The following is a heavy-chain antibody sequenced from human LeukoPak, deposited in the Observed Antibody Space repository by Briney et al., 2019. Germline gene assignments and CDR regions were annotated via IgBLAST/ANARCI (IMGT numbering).Heavy chain of an antibody. CDR1: GFTFSSYA. CDR3: AKGLAQLWFY. D-gene: IGHD5-18*01. CDR2: ISGSGGST. V-gene: IGHV3-23*01. Sequence: GGSLRLSCATSGFTFSSYAMSWVRQAPGKGLEWVSAISGSGGSTYYADSVKGRFTISRDNSKNALYLQMNSLRAEDTAVYYCAKGLAQLWFYWGQGTLVTVSS. J-gene: IGHJ4*02.